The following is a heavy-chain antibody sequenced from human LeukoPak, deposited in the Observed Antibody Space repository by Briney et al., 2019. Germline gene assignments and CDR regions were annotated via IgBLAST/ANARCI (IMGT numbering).Heavy chain of an antibody. D-gene: IGHD1-14*01. CDR2: IYSGGST. V-gene: IGHV3-66*01. CDR1: GFTVSSNY. J-gene: IGHJ4*02. CDR3: AREPTGSYFDY. Sequence: GGSLRLSCAASGFTVSSNYVSWVRQAPGKGLEWVSVIYSGGSTYYADSVKGRFTISRDNSKNTLYLQMNSLRAEDTAVYYCAREPTGSYFDYWGQGTLVTVSS.